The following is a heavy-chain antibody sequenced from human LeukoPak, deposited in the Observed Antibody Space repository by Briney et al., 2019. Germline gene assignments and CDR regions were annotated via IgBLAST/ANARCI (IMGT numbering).Heavy chain of an antibody. J-gene: IGHJ4*02. V-gene: IGHV3-30*04. D-gene: IGHD4-17*01. CDR1: GFTFSSYA. CDR3: ARDLGRRPYGDYSLDY. CDR2: ISYDGSNN. Sequence: GGSLRLSCAASGFTFSSYAMRWVRQAPGKGLEWVSVISYDGSNNYYAASVKGRFTISRDNSKNTLYLQMNSLRAEDTAVYYCARDLGRRPYGDYSLDYWGQGTLVTVSS.